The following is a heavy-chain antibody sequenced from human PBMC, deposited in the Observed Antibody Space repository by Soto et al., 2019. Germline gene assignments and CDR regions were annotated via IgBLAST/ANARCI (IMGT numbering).Heavy chain of an antibody. CDR2: ISSSGNYI. CDR3: ARGITMVGKAAFDI. Sequence: EVQLVEPGGGLVKPGGSLRLSCRASGFTFSDYTMNWVRQAPGKGLEWVSSISSSGNYIHYADSVKGRFTISRDNAKNSLYLQMNSLRAEDTAVYYCARGITMVGKAAFDIWGHGTMVTVSS. J-gene: IGHJ3*02. D-gene: IGHD3-10*01. CDR1: GFTFSDYT. V-gene: IGHV3-21*01.